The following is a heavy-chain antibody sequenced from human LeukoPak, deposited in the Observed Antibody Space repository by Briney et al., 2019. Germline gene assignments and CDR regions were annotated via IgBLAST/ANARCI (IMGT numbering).Heavy chain of an antibody. CDR3: ARDNYSGYDFWSGYYPPFDY. CDR1: GYTFTSYG. V-gene: IGHV1-18*01. D-gene: IGHD3-3*01. J-gene: IGHJ4*02. CDR2: ISAYNGNT. Sequence: ASVKVSCKASGYTFTSYGISWVRQAPGQGLEWMGWISAYNGNTNYAQKLRGRVTMTTDTSTSTAYMELRSLRSDDTAVYYCARDNYSGYDFWSGYYPPFDYWGQGTLVTVSS.